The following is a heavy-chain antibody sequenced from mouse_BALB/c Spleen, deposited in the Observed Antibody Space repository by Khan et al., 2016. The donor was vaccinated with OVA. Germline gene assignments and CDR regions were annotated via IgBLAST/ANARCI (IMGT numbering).Heavy chain of an antibody. V-gene: IGHV1S29*02. J-gene: IGHJ3*01. Sequence: VQLQQSGPELVKPGASVRISCKTSGYTFTDFNLDWVKQSHGKSLEWIGYIFPNNGGTGYNQKFKTKATLTVDSSSSTAYMALRSLTSEDSAVYYCARSGFGSFAYWSQGTLVTVSA. D-gene: IGHD1-2*01. CDR1: GYTFTDFN. CDR2: IFPNNGGT. CDR3: ARSGFGSFAY.